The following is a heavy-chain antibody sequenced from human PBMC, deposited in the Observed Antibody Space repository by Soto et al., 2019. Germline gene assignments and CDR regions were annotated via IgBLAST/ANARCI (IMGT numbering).Heavy chain of an antibody. CDR2: ISYDGSNK. CDR1: GFTFSSYG. V-gene: IGHV3-30*18. J-gene: IGHJ2*01. D-gene: IGHD2-21*02. CDR3: AKGLAYCGGDCYSHFDL. Sequence: QVQLVESGGGVVQPGRSLRLSCAASGFTFSSYGMHWVRQAPGKGLEWVAVISYDGSNKYYADSVKGRFTISRHNSKNTLYLQMNSLRAEDTAVYYCAKGLAYCGGDCYSHFDLWGRGTLVTVSS.